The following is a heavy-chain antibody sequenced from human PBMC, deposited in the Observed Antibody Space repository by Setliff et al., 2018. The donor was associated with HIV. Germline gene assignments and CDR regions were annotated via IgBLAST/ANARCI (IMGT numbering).Heavy chain of an antibody. D-gene: IGHD3-10*01. CDR2: INHGGDT. Sequence: SETLSLTCAVYGQSISGYYWGWNRPTPGKGLEWIGEINHGGDTNYNPSLKSRVTISVGSSYNHFSLKLSSVTAADTGVYYCASRRGIEFYFDIWGQGTPVTVSS. CDR3: ASRRGIEFYFDI. J-gene: IGHJ4*02. CDR1: GQSISGYY. V-gene: IGHV4-34*01.